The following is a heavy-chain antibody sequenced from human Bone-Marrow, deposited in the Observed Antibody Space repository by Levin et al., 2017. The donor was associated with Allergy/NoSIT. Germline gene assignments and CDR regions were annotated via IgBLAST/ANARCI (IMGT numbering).Heavy chain of an antibody. D-gene: IGHD2-8*01. CDR1: GFTFSSYA. J-gene: IGHJ6*02. CDR2: ISYDGSNK. V-gene: IGHV3-30*04. Sequence: GGSLRLSCAASGFTFSSYAMHWVRQAPGKGLEWVAVISYDGSNKYYADSVTGRFTISRDNSKNTLYLQMNSLRAEDTAVYYCARGGTSAFYCTNGVCYTVENYYYGMDVWGQGTTVTVSS. CDR3: ARGGTSAFYCTNGVCYTVENYYYGMDV.